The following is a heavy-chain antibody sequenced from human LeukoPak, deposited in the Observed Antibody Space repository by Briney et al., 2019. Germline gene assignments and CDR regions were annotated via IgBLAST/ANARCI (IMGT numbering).Heavy chain of an antibody. CDR2: VDGGGGGT. CDR1: GFTLSSYA. J-gene: IGHJ4*02. CDR3: AKQSAGSAAWYSLHYDF. V-gene: IGHV3-23*01. D-gene: IGHD6-13*01. Sequence: GGSLRLSCAASGFTLSSYAMTWVRQAPGRGLEWVSSVDGGGGGTYYDDCVKGRFTISRDNSTDTLYLQMNGLSAEGTAVYFCAKQSAGSAAWYSLHYDFWGQGTLVTVSS.